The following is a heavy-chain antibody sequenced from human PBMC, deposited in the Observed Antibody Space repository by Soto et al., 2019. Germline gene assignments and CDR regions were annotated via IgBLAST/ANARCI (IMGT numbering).Heavy chain of an antibody. CDR1: GYTFTTYC. Sequence: QVQLVQSGAEVKEPGASVKVPFRASGYTFTTYCIHWVRQAPGQGLEWMGIINPSGGNITYAQKFQGRVTMTRDTSTSTVYMELSSLRSEDTAVYYCGRDGGYQRFDYWGQGALVTVSP. CDR3: GRDGGYQRFDY. V-gene: IGHV1-46*03. CDR2: INPSGGNI. D-gene: IGHD2-2*01. J-gene: IGHJ4*02.